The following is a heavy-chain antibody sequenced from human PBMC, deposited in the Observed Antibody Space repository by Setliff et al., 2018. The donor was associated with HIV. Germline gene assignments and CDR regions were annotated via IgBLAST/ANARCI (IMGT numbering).Heavy chain of an antibody. J-gene: IGHJ6*03. D-gene: IGHD4-17*01. V-gene: IGHV3-49*04. CDR1: GFTFGDYA. Sequence: GGSLRLSCTASGFTFGDYAMSWVRQAPGKGLEWVGFIRSKAYGGTPEYAASVKGRFTISRDDSKSIAYLQMNSLETDDTAVYYCTREVVTTSLGNYYYMDVWGKGTTVTVSS. CDR3: TREVVTTSLGNYYYMDV. CDR2: IRSKAYGGTP.